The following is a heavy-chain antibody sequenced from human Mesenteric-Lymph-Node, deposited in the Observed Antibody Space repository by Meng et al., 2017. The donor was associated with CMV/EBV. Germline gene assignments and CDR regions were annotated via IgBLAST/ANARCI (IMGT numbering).Heavy chain of an antibody. CDR1: GFTFSSYT. D-gene: IGHD2-21*01. Sequence: GESLKISCAASGFTFSSYTMHWVRQAPGQGLEWMGWINPNSGGTNYAQKFQGRVTMTRDTSISTAYMELSRLRSDDTAVYYCARSNIVVVHNWFDPWGQGTLVTVSS. J-gene: IGHJ5*02. CDR3: ARSNIVVVHNWFDP. V-gene: IGHV1-2*02. CDR2: INPNSGGT.